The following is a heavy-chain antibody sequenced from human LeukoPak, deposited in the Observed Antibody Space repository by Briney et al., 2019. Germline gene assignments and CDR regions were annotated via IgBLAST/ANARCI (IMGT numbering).Heavy chain of an antibody. V-gene: IGHV3-23*01. Sequence: PGGSLRLSCAASGLTFSGYAMSWVRQAPGKGLEWVSGISGSGRSTYYADSVKGRFIISRDNSKNTVYLQMNSLRADDTAVYYCAKDLRGEDHSSWFSDWGQGTLVTVSS. D-gene: IGHD6-13*01. J-gene: IGHJ4*02. CDR2: ISGSGRST. CDR1: GLTFSGYA. CDR3: AKDLRGEDHSSWFSD.